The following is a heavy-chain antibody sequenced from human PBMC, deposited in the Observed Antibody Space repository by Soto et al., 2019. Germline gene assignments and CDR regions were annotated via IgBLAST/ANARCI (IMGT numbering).Heavy chain of an antibody. J-gene: IGHJ5*02. D-gene: IGHD2-15*01. Sequence: GGSLRLSCAASGFTFGAYEMSWIRQAAGKGPEWLSFLSPRGNSTAYADSVKGRFSISRDNAKRSLYLQMMSLTAEDTAIYYCVRGGGGGLFDPWGQGTMVTVSS. CDR3: VRGGGGGLFDP. CDR2: LSPRGNST. V-gene: IGHV3-11*06. CDR1: GFTFGAYE.